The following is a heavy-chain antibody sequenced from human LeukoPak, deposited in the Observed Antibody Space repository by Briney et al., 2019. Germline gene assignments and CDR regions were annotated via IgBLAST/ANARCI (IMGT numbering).Heavy chain of an antibody. V-gene: IGHV4-34*01. J-gene: IGHJ4*02. CDR3: ARYAYGSGPFDY. Sequence: SETLSLTCAVYGGSFSGYYWSWIRQSPGKGLEWIGEINDSGSTNCNPSLKSRVTISVDTSKNQFSLQLNSVTAADTAVYYCARYAYGSGPFDYWGQGTLITVSS. D-gene: IGHD6-19*01. CDR1: GGSFSGYY. CDR2: INDSGST.